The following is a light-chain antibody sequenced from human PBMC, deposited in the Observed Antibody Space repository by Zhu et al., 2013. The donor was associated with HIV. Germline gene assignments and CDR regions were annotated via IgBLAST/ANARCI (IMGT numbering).Light chain of an antibody. J-gene: IGLJ3*02. Sequence: QSALTQPASVSGSPGQSIAISCTGTSGDIGGYKYVSWYQQHPGEAPKLIIYEINKRPSGVPDRFSGSKSGKTASLTVSGLQAEDEAEYFCSSYGGRNNRVLFGGGTKLTVL. CDR1: SGDIGGYKY. V-gene: IGLV2-8*01. CDR3: SSYGGRNNRVL. CDR2: EIN.